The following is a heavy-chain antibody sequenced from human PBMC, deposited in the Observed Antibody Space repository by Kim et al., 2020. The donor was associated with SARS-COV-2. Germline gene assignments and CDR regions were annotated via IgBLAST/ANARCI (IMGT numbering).Heavy chain of an antibody. J-gene: IGHJ4*02. D-gene: IGHD5-12*01. CDR3: ARVDGYNRAWEDSGFDY. V-gene: IGHV3-21*01. Sequence: VKGRFTNSRDNAKNSLYLQMNSLRAEDTAVYYCARVDGYNRAWEDSGFDYWGQGTLVTVSS.